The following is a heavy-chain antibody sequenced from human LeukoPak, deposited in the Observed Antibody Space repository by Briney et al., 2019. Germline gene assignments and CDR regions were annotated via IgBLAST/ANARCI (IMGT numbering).Heavy chain of an antibody. J-gene: IGHJ4*02. CDR2: IYYSGST. Sequence: SETLSLTCTVSGGSISSHYWSWIRQPPGKGLEWIGYIYYSGSTSYNPSLKSRVTISVDTSKNQFSLKLSSVTAADTAVYYCASLGVAGYSYGDDYWGQGTLVTVSS. CDR1: GGSISSHY. D-gene: IGHD5-18*01. CDR3: ASLGVAGYSYGDDY. V-gene: IGHV4-59*11.